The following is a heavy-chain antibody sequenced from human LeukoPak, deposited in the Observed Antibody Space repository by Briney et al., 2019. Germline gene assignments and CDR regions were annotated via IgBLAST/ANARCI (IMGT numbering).Heavy chain of an antibody. V-gene: IGHV3-23*01. J-gene: IGHJ4*02. CDR2: MWCDGHNV. D-gene: IGHD3/OR15-3a*01. Sequence: GGSLRLSCAASGFTFNSHAMSWVRQAPGKGLEWISAMWCDGHNVYYADSVKGRFTISRDNSKNTLYLHMNSLRAEDTAIYCSAKFRRMILASYFFAYWGQRAMVTVSS. CDR3: AKFRRMILASYFFAY. CDR1: GFTFNSHA.